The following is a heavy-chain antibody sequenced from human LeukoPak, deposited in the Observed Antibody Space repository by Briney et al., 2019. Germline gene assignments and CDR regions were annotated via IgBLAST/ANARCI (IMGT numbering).Heavy chain of an antibody. CDR3: AKGRGSTNSGSNY. Sequence: GGSLRLSCAASGFIFSNYAMSWVRQAPGEGLEWVSVIVGSGDSTYYADSVKGRFTISRDNSKNTLYLQMNSLSAEDTAVYYCAKGRGSTNSGSNYWGQGTQVTVSS. J-gene: IGHJ4*02. CDR1: GFIFSNYA. D-gene: IGHD1-26*01. CDR2: IVGSGDST. V-gene: IGHV3-23*01.